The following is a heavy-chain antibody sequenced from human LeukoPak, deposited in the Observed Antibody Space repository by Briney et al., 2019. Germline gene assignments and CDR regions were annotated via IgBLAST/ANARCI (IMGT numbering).Heavy chain of an antibody. CDR1: GGPINNYY. Sequence: SETLSLTCSVSGGPINNYYWSWIRQPPGKGLEYVGYIYYSGATNYSPSLKSRVTVSVDASNNQFSLQLSSVTAADTAIYYCARFSRYDNDGRYLDLWGQGTLVTVSS. CDR2: IYYSGAT. CDR3: ARFSRYDNDGRYLDL. J-gene: IGHJ4*02. V-gene: IGHV4-59*08. D-gene: IGHD3-22*01.